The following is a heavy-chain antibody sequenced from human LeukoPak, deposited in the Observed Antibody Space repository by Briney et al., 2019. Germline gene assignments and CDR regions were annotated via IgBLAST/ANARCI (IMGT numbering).Heavy chain of an antibody. D-gene: IGHD6-19*01. J-gene: IGHJ3*02. CDR2: INPNSGGT. CDR3: ATPNSSGWKALDAFDI. Sequence: ASVNVSCKPSGYTFTGYYMHWVRQAPGQGLEWVGWINPNSGGTNYAQKFQGRVTMTRDTSISTAYMELSRLRSEDTAVYYCATPNSSGWKALDAFDIWGQGTMVTVSS. V-gene: IGHV1-2*02. CDR1: GYTFTGYY.